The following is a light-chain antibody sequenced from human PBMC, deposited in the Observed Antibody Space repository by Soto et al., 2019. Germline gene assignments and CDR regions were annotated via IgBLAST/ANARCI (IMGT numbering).Light chain of an antibody. J-gene: IGLJ1*01. Sequence: QSALTQPASVSGSPGQSITISCTGTSRDVGAYDYVSWYLQYPDKAPKLLIYYVDHRPSGVSSRFSGSKSGNRASLTISGLQAEHEGDYYCCSYTDGSIYFFGTGTKVTVL. CDR3: CSYTDGSIYF. CDR1: SRDVGAYDY. CDR2: YVD. V-gene: IGLV2-14*03.